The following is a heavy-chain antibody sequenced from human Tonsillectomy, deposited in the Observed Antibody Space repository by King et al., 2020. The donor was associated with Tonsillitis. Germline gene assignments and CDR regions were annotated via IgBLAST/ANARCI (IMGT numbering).Heavy chain of an antibody. J-gene: IGHJ6*03. CDR2: IFYSGST. D-gene: IGHD4-11*01. CDR1: GDSISSSGFY. Sequence: QLQEPGPELVKPSETLSLTCTISGDSISSSGFYWGWIRQPPGKGLEWIGSIFYSGSTYHNPSLKSRVTISVDTSKNQFSLKLSSVTAADTAVYYCARLTLTVFYYYYMDVWGKGTTVTVSS. V-gene: IGHV4-39*01. CDR3: ARLTLTVFYYYYMDV.